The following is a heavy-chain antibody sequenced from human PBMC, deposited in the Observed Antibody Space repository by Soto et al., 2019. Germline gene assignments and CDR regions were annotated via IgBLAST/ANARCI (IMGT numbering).Heavy chain of an antibody. Sequence: ASVKVSCKASGGTFSSYAISWVRQAPGQGLEWMGGIIPIFGTANYAQKFQGRVTITADKSTSTAYMELSSLRSEDTVVYYCARDVDTAMINWGQGTLVTVSS. CDR3: ARDVDTAMIN. CDR2: IIPIFGTA. J-gene: IGHJ4*02. CDR1: GGTFSSYA. D-gene: IGHD5-18*01. V-gene: IGHV1-69*06.